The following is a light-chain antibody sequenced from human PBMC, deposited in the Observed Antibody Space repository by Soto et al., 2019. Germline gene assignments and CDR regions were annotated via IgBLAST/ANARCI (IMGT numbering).Light chain of an antibody. CDR3: SSHAGSINVA. CDR2: EVS. V-gene: IGLV2-8*01. CDR1: SSDVGGYNY. Sequence: QSVLTQPPSASGSPGQSVTISCTGTSSDVGGYNYVSWYQHHPGKAPRLMIYEVSKRPSGVPDRFSGSKSGNTASLTVSGLRAEDEADYYCSSHAGSINVAFGGGTKVTVL. J-gene: IGLJ2*01.